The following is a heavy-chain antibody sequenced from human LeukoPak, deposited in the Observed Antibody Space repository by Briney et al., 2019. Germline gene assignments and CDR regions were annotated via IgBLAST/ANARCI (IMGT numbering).Heavy chain of an antibody. Sequence: TGGSLRLSCAASGFTFSSYSMNWVRQAPGKGLEWVSSISSSSSYIYYADSVKGRFTISRDNAKNSLYLQMNSLRAEDTAVYYCARASIAVAGTDYYYYYMDVWGKGTTVTVSS. CDR3: ARASIAVAGTDYYYYYMDV. J-gene: IGHJ6*03. V-gene: IGHV3-21*01. CDR1: GFTFSSYS. CDR2: ISSSSSYI. D-gene: IGHD6-19*01.